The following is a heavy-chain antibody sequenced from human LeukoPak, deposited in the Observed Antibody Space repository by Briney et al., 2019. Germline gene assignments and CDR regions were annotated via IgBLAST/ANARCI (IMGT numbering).Heavy chain of an antibody. V-gene: IGHV3-33*01. J-gene: IGHJ3*02. CDR3: ARGSIYYDSSGYYSFDAFDI. Sequence: PGRSLRLSCAASGFTFSSYGMHRVRQAPGKGLEWVAVIWYDGSNKYYADSVKGRFTISRDNSKNTLYLQMNSLRAEDTAVYYCARGSIYYDSSGYYSFDAFDIWGQGTMVTVSS. CDR2: IWYDGSNK. CDR1: GFTFSSYG. D-gene: IGHD3-22*01.